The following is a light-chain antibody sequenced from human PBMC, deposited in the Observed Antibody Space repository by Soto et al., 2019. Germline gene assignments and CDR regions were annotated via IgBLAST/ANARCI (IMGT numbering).Light chain of an antibody. J-gene: IGKJ1*01. Sequence: EIVLTQSPGFLSLSPGERATLSCRASQSVDSSFFAWYQQKPGQAPRLLIYGASKRATGIPDRFSGSGSGTDSTLTISRLEPEGFAVYYCQQYVSSVTFGQGTKVEIK. CDR1: QSVDSSF. CDR3: QQYVSSVT. V-gene: IGKV3-20*01. CDR2: GAS.